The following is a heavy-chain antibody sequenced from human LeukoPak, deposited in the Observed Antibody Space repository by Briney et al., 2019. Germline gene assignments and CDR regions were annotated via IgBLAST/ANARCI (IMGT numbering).Heavy chain of an antibody. CDR1: GGSISSSSYY. J-gene: IGHJ4*02. D-gene: IGHD2-2*01. Sequence: SETLSLTCIVSGGSISSSSYYWGWIRRPPGKGLEWIGSIYYSGSTYYNPSLKSRVTISVDTSKNQFSLRLSSVTAADTAVYYCARLVGTYCSSTTCYARSYFDYWGQGTLVTVSS. CDR2: IYYSGST. CDR3: ARLVGTYCSSTTCYARSYFDY. V-gene: IGHV4-39*01.